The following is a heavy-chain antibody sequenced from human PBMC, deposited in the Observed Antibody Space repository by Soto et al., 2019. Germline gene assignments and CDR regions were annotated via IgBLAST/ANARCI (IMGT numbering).Heavy chain of an antibody. V-gene: IGHV3-11*05. J-gene: IGHJ4*02. D-gene: IGHD5-12*01. Sequence: QVQLVESGGGLVMPGGSLRLSCVASGFTFSDYYMSWIRQAPGKGLEWVSYISSSSSYTNYADSVKGRFTISRDNAKNSLYLQMNSLRAEDTAVYYCARDHHRYSGYDYVDYWGQGTLVTVSS. CDR3: ARDHHRYSGYDYVDY. CDR1: GFTFSDYY. CDR2: ISSSSSYT.